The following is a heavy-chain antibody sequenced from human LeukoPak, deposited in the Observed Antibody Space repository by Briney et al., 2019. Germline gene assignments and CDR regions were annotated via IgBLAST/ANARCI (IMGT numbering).Heavy chain of an antibody. CDR2: TSTSVKHI. J-gene: IGHJ4*02. Sequence: PGRSLRPSCVASGFILSSDAMSCVRQPARKGMEWDATTSTSVKHIFYADSVKDQLTIYRDNSKNRLYLQMNSLRAEDTALYYCAKRLTLSSCWHYFDYWGQGTLVTVSS. CDR1: GFILSSDA. D-gene: IGHD6-13*01. V-gene: IGHV3-23*01. CDR3: AKRLTLSSCWHYFDY.